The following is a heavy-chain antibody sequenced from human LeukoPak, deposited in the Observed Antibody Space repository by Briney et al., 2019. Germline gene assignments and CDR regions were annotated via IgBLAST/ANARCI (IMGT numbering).Heavy chain of an antibody. D-gene: IGHD6-19*01. CDR2: ISGSGGST. CDR3: AKDGFYSRGWYDAFDI. V-gene: IGHV3-23*01. CDR1: GFTFSSYA. J-gene: IGHJ3*02. Sequence: GGSLRLSCAASGFTFSSYAMSWVRQAPGKGLEWVSAISGSGGSTYYADSVKGRFTISRDNSKNTLYLQMNSLRAEDTAVYYCAKDGFYSRGWYDAFDIWGQGTMVTVSS.